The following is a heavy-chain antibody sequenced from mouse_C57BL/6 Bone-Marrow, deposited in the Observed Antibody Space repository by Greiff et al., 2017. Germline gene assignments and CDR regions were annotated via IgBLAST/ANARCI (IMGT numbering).Heavy chain of an antibody. D-gene: IGHD2-1*01. V-gene: IGHV1-62-2*01. CDR2: FYPGSGSI. CDR1: GYTFTEYT. J-gene: IGHJ3*01. Sequence: QVQLQQSGAELVKPGASVKLSCKASGYTFTEYTIHWVKQRSGQGLEWIGWFYPGSGSIKYNEKFKDKATLTADKSYSTVYMELSRLTSEDSAVYFCARHEEGIYYGNYDWFAYWGQGTLVTVSA. CDR3: ARHEEGIYYGNYDWFAY.